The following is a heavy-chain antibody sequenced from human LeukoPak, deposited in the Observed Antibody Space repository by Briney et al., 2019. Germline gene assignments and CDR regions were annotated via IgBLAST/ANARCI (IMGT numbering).Heavy chain of an antibody. Sequence: GGSLRLSCVGSGFTFGGYWMTWVRQAPGKGLEWVANIKRDESVRHYVDSVKGRFTISRDNAQNSLFLQMSSLRADDTAVYYCARDREYQTHNWFDPWGQGTLVTVSS. CDR2: IKRDESVR. D-gene: IGHD2-2*01. V-gene: IGHV3-7*01. CDR3: ARDREYQTHNWFDP. CDR1: GFTFGGYW. J-gene: IGHJ5*02.